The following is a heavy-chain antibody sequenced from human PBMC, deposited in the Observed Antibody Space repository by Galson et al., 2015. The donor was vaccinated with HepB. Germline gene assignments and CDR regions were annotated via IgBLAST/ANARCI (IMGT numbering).Heavy chain of an antibody. Sequence: SVKVSCKVSGYTLTELSMHWVRQAPGKGLEWMGGFDPEDGETIYAQKFQGRVTMTEDTSTDTAYMELSSLRSEDTAVYYCATGLFTMVRGVIKVNYYYGMDVWGQGTTVTVSS. D-gene: IGHD3-10*01. CDR1: GYTLTELS. CDR2: FDPEDGET. V-gene: IGHV1-24*01. CDR3: ATGLFTMVRGVIKVNYYYGMDV. J-gene: IGHJ6*02.